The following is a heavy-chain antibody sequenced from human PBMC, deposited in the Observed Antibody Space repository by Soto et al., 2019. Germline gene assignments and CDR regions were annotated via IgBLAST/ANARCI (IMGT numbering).Heavy chain of an antibody. J-gene: IGHJ4*02. D-gene: IGHD3-10*01. CDR1: GGSISSSSYY. V-gene: IGHV4-39*01. Sequence: QLQLQESGPGLVKPSETLSLTCTVSGGSISSSSYYWGWIRQPPGKGLEWIGSIYYSGSTYYNPAXXRXVXXSVDTSKNQFSLELSSVPAADAAVYYCASSAVAGYGGQGTLVTVSS. CDR3: ASSAVAGY. CDR2: IYYSGST.